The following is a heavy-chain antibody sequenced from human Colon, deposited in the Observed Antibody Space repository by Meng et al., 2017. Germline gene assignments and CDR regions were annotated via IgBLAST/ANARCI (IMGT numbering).Heavy chain of an antibody. J-gene: IGHJ4*02. Sequence: GQGEGSGPGLVEAVGNLFLHRAVSGGLNRRSDWWRWVRQPPGKGLEWIGETSHSGSTNYSPSLKSRVTISLDKSKNQLSLKLNSVTAADTAVYYCASSDYYRSDYWGQGTLVTVSS. CDR1: GGLNRRSDW. D-gene: IGHD3-22*01. CDR3: ASSDYYRSDY. V-gene: IGHV4-4*02. CDR2: TSHSGST.